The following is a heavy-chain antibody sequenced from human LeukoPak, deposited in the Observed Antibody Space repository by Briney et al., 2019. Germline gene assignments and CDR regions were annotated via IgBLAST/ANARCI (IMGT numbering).Heavy chain of an antibody. CDR1: GGSISSSSYY. V-gene: IGHV4-39*07. D-gene: IGHD1-1*01. CDR3: ARGLRGYLEPMDYYYYMDV. CDR2: IYYSGST. Sequence: SETLSLTCTVSGGSISSSSYYWGWIRQPPGKGLEWIGSIYYSGSTYYNPSLKSRVTISVDTSKNQFSLKLSSVTAADTAVYYCARGLRGYLEPMDYYYYMDVWGKGTTVTVSS. J-gene: IGHJ6*03.